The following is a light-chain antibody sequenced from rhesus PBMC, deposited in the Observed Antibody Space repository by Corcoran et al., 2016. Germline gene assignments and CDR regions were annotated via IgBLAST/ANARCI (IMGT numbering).Light chain of an antibody. Sequence: DIVMTQTPLSLSVTPGEPASISCRSSQSLFDSEYGNTYLDWFLQKPGQSPQPLIYEVSNRASGVPDRVSGSGSNTSVTLKISRVEAEDVGIYYCMQYTRLPFTVGPGTRLDI. V-gene: IGKV2-86*01. CDR1: QSLFDSEYGNTY. CDR2: EVS. CDR3: MQYTRLPFT. J-gene: IGKJ3*01.